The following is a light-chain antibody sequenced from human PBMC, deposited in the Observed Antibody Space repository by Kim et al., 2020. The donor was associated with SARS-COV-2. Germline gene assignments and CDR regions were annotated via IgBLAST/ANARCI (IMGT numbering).Light chain of an antibody. Sequence: DIVMTQSPDSLAVSLGERATINCKSSQSVLYSSNNKSYLAWYQQKPGQPPKLLIYWASTRESGVPDRFSGSGSGTDFTLTINSLQAEDVAVYYCQQYYSTPYTFGQGTKLEI. V-gene: IGKV4-1*01. J-gene: IGKJ2*01. CDR2: WAS. CDR1: QSVLYSSNNKSY. CDR3: QQYYSTPYT.